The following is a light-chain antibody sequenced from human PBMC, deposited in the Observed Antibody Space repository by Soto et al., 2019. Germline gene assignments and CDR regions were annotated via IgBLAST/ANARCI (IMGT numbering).Light chain of an antibody. V-gene: IGLV2-23*02. CDR3: CSYAGSSTPFV. CDR2: EVD. J-gene: IGLJ1*01. Sequence: QSVLTQPASLSGSPGQSITISCTGTSGDIGSYNLVSWYQHPPGKAPQLMIYEVDKRPSGVSDRFSGSKSGNTASLTISGLQSEDETDYYCCSYAGSSTPFVFGTGTKVTVL. CDR1: SGDIGSYNL.